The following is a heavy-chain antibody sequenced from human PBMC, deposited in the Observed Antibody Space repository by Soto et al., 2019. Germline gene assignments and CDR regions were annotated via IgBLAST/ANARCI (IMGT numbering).Heavy chain of an antibody. V-gene: IGHV4-34*01. Sequence: SETLSLTCAVYGGSFSGYYWSWIRQPPGKGLEWIGEINHSGGTNYNPSLKSRVTISVDTSKKQFSLKLSSVTAADTAVYYCARHYSSAWYKVDSWGQGTLVTVSS. CDR3: ARHYSSAWYKVDS. CDR2: INHSGGT. CDR1: GGSFSGYY. J-gene: IGHJ4*02. D-gene: IGHD6-13*01.